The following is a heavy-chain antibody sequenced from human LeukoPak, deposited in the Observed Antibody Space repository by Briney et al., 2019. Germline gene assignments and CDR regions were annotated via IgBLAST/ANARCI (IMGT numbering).Heavy chain of an antibody. CDR1: GITFSNYN. CDR2: ITSSSSYT. V-gene: IGHV3-21*04. CDR3: AKSPDCYFDY. Sequence: GGSLRLSCAAPGITFSNYNMNWVRQAPGKGLEWISSITSSSSYTFYADSVKGRFTISRDNSKNTLYLQMNSLRAEDTAVYYCAKSPDCYFDYWGQGTLVTVSS. D-gene: IGHD3/OR15-3a*01. J-gene: IGHJ4*02.